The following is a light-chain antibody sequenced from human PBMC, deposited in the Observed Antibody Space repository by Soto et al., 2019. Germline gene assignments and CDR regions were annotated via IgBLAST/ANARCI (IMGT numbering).Light chain of an antibody. CDR3: SSYTSSSTYV. Sequence: QSVLTKPASVYGSPGQWITISCTGTSSDVGGYNYVSWCQQHPGKAPKLMIYDISKRPSGVSNRFSGSKSVNTASLTISGLQAEDEADYYCSSYTSSSTYVFGTGTKVTVL. CDR2: DIS. CDR1: SSDVGGYNY. V-gene: IGLV2-14*01. J-gene: IGLJ1*01.